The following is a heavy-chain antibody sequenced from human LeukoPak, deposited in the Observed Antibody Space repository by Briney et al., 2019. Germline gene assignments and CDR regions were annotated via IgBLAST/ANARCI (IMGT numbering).Heavy chain of an antibody. CDR3: ARGRDGYNLNDAFDI. CDR2: ISGSSSYI. V-gene: IGHV3-21*01. CDR1: GFTFSSYS. Sequence: GGSLRLSCAASGFTFSSYSMNWVRQAPGKGLEWVSSISGSSSYIYYADSVKGRFTISRDNAKNSLHLQMSSLRAEDTAVYYCARGRDGYNLNDAFDIWGQGTMVTVSS. D-gene: IGHD5-24*01. J-gene: IGHJ3*02.